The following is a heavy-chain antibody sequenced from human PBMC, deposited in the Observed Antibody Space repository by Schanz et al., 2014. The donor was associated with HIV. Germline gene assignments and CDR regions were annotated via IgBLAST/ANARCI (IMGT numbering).Heavy chain of an antibody. V-gene: IGHV3-33*06. CDR2: MWYDESHK. CDR3: AKDQGYDFWSGYYNSYGMDV. J-gene: IGHJ6*02. CDR1: GFTFSSYS. D-gene: IGHD3-3*01. Sequence: QVQLVESGGGVVQPGRSLRLSCAASGFTFSSYSMHWVRQAPGKGLEWVAAMWYDESHKGYADSVKGRFTMSRDNSKNTLSLQMDSLRVDDTAVYYCAKDQGYDFWSGYYNSYGMDVWGQGTTVTVSS.